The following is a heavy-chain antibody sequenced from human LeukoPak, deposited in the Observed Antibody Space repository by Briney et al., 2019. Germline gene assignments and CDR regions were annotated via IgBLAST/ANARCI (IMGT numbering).Heavy chain of an antibody. Sequence: GGSLRLSCAASGFTFSSYWMSWVRLAPGKGLEWVANIKQDGSEKYYVDSVKGRFTISRDNAKNSLYLQMNSLRAEDTAVYYCARVWGTYYYDSSGYSPLDYWGQGTLVTVSS. CDR1: GFTFSSYW. CDR2: IKQDGSEK. V-gene: IGHV3-7*01. J-gene: IGHJ4*02. CDR3: ARVWGTYYYDSSGYSPLDY. D-gene: IGHD3-22*01.